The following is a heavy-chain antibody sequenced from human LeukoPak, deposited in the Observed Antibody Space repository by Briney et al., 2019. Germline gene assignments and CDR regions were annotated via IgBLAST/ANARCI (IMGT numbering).Heavy chain of an antibody. CDR1: GGSISSYY. CDR2: IYYSGST. CDR3: ATTNCSSTSCYGWGYYYYYMDV. J-gene: IGHJ6*03. D-gene: IGHD2-2*01. V-gene: IGHV4-59*01. Sequence: SETLSLTCTVSGGSISSYYWSWIRQPPGKGLEWIGYIYYSGSTNYNPSLKSRVTISVDTSKNQFSLKLSSVTAADTAVYYCATTNCSSTSCYGWGYYYYYMDVWGKGTTVTVSS.